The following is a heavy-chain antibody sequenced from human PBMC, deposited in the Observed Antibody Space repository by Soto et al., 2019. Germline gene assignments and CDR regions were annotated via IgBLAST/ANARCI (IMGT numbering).Heavy chain of an antibody. J-gene: IGHJ4*02. Sequence: QITLKESGPTLVKPTQTLTLTCTFSGFSLTTSGVGVGWIRQPPGKALEWLALNFWNDDKRYSPSLKSRLTITKDTSKIQVVLTMTNMDPEDTATYYCAHLPYDTNCYYYVDYWGQGTLVTVSS. D-gene: IGHD3-22*01. CDR2: NFWNDDK. CDR3: AHLPYDTNCYYYVDY. CDR1: GFSLTTSGVG. V-gene: IGHV2-5*01.